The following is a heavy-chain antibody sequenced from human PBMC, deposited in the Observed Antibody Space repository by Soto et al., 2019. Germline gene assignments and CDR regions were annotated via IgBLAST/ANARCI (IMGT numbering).Heavy chain of an antibody. J-gene: IGHJ4*02. CDR3: TRANWYSEY. Sequence: QVQLQESGPGLVKPSETLSLTCTVSGGSISNHYWSWIRQPPGKGLEWIGYIYYNGNTNYNPSLKSRVTMSVDTPKNQISLTVSSATAADTAVSYCTRANWYSEYWGQGTLVTVSS. V-gene: IGHV4-59*11. D-gene: IGHD7-27*01. CDR2: IYYNGNT. CDR1: GGSISNHY.